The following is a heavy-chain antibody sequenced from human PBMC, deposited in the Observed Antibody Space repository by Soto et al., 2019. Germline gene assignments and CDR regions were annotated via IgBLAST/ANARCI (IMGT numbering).Heavy chain of an antibody. CDR2: IIPIFGTA. CDR3: ARDLPPAYSGYDPADYGMDV. V-gene: IGHV1-69*13. CDR1: GGTFSSYA. D-gene: IGHD5-12*01. Sequence: ASVKVSCKASGGTFSSYAISWVRQAPGQGLEWMGGIIPIFGTANYAQKFQGRVTITADESTSTAYMELSSLRSEDTAVYYCARDLPPAYSGYDPADYGMDVWGQGTTVTVSS. J-gene: IGHJ6*02.